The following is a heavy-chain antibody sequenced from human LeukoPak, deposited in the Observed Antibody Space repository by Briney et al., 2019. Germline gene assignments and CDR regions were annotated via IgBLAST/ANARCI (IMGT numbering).Heavy chain of an antibody. CDR2: IGSAGDT. V-gene: IGHV3-13*01. CDR3: ARVGRRGGID. J-gene: IGHJ4*02. D-gene: IGHD1-26*01. Sequence: GGSLRLSCAASGFSLSSSDLHGARHAAGKGRDWVSGIGSAGDTYYLGSVKGRFTISRENAKNSLSLQMNSLRVGDTAVYYCARVGRRGGIDWGQGALVTVSS. CDR1: GFSLSSSD.